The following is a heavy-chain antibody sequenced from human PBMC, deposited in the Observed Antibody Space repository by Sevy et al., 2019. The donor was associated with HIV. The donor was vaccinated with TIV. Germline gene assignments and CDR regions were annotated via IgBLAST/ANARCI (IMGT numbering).Heavy chain of an antibody. J-gene: IGHJ4*02. V-gene: IGHV3-23*01. CDR2: LSFGCGEI. D-gene: IGHD2-8*01. CDR3: ARAGRTYPHDY. CDR1: GFTFSKYS. Sequence: GGSLRLSCAASGFTFSKYSMSWVRQPPGKGLEWVSTLSFGCGEINHADSVKGRFTISRDNSKNSLYLQMNNLRAEDTAVYYCARAGRTYPHDYWGQGTLVTVSS.